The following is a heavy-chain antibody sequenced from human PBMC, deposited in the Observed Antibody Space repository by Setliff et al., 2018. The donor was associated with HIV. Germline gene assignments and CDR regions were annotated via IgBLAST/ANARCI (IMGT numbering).Heavy chain of an antibody. Sequence: SSETLSLTCAVYGGSFSGYFWTWIRQPPQKRLEWIGEISHGGDTNYNPSLKSRVTISVDTSKNQFSLKLSSVTAADTAVYYCARVGDFYDGSGHYSVLDAFDMWGQGTKVTVSS. D-gene: IGHD3-22*01. CDR1: GGSFSGYF. CDR3: ARVGDFYDGSGHYSVLDAFDM. CDR2: ISHGGDT. J-gene: IGHJ3*02. V-gene: IGHV4-34*01.